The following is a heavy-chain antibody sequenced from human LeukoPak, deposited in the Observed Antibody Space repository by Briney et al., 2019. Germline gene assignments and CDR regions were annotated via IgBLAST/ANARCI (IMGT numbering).Heavy chain of an antibody. Sequence: SETLSLTCAVYGGSFSGYYWSWIRQPPGKGLEWIGEINHSGSTNYNPSLKSRVTISVDTPKNQFSLKLSSVTAADTAVYYCARGATPYDFWSGYYGKYYMDVWGKGTTVTVSS. J-gene: IGHJ6*03. CDR3: ARGATPYDFWSGYYGKYYMDV. CDR2: INHSGST. D-gene: IGHD3-3*01. CDR1: GGSFSGYY. V-gene: IGHV4-34*01.